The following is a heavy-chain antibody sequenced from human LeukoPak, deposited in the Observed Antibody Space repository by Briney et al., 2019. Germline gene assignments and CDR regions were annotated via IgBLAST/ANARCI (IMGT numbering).Heavy chain of an antibody. CDR2: IIPIFGTA. CDR1: GGTFSSYA. CDR3: ARDQPNDSSGYYYGSLDY. D-gene: IGHD3-22*01. J-gene: IGHJ4*02. V-gene: IGHV1-69*13. Sequence: ASVKVSCKASGGTFSSYAISWVRQAPGQGLEWMGGIIPIFGTANYAQKFQGRVTITADESTSTAYMELSSLRSEDTAVYYCARDQPNDSSGYYYGSLDYWGQGTLVTVSS.